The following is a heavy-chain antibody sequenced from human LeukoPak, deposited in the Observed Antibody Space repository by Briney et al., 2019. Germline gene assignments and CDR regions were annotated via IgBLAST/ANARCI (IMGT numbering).Heavy chain of an antibody. J-gene: IGHJ6*03. CDR3: ARTDYTYYYYYVDV. CDR2: IKQDGSEK. D-gene: IGHD4-11*01. Sequence: GGSLRLSCAASGFTFSSYWMSWVRQAPGKGLEWVANIKQDGSEKYYVDSVKGRFTISRDNAKNSLYLQMNSLRAEDTAVYYCARTDYTYYYYYVDVWGKGTTVTVSS. CDR1: GFTFSSYW. V-gene: IGHV3-7*01.